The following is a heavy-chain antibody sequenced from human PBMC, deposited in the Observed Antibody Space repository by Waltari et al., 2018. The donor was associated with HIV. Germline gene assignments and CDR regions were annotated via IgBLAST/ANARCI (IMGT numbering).Heavy chain of an antibody. Sequence: QVQLVQSGAEVKKPGASVKVPCKVSGYLLTELSIHWVRQAPGEGLEWMGGFDPEDRETIYAQKFQGRVTMTEDTSTDTTYMELSSLRSEDTAVYYCATTRQWLVHSGLDVWGQGTTVTVSS. V-gene: IGHV1-24*01. CDR1: GYLLTELS. CDR3: ATTRQWLVHSGLDV. D-gene: IGHD6-19*01. J-gene: IGHJ6*02. CDR2: FDPEDRET.